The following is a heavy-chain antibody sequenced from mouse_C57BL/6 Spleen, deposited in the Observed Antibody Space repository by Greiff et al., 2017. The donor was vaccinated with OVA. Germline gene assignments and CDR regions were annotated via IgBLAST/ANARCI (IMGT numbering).Heavy chain of an antibody. CDR2: ISYDGSN. J-gene: IGHJ2*01. V-gene: IGHV3-6*01. CDR1: GYSITSGYY. Sequence: EVKLQESGPGLVKPSQSLSLTCSVAGYSITSGYYWNWIRQFPGNKLEWMGYISYDGSNNYNPSLKNRISITRDTSKNQFFLKLNSVTTEDTATYYCARWGFYDVFDYWGQGTTLTVSS. D-gene: IGHD2-12*01. CDR3: ARWGFYDVFDY.